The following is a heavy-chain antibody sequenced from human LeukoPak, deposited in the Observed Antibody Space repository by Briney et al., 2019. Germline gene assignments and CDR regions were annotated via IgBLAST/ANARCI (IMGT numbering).Heavy chain of an antibody. V-gene: IGHV3-53*01. J-gene: IGHJ4*02. Sequence: GGSLRLSCAASGFTVSSNYMSWVRQAPGEGLEWVSVIYSGGSTNYADSVKGRSTIFRDNAKNTLYLQMNSLRAEDTAVYYCVRDLGGRSGHWGQGTLVTVSS. CDR2: IYSGGST. D-gene: IGHD1-26*01. CDR3: VRDLGGRSGH. CDR1: GFTVSSNY.